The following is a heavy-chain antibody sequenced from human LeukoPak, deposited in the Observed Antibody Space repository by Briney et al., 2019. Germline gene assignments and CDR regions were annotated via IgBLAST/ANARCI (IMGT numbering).Heavy chain of an antibody. J-gene: IGHJ3*02. CDR2: ISTDGSST. CDR3: VREYSSSFGRAFDI. Sequence: PGVSLRLSCAASGFTFSSYWMHWVRQAPGKGLVWVSRISTDGSSTNSADSVKGRFTISRDNAKNTLYLQMNSLRAEDTAVYYCVREYSSSFGRAFDIWGQGTMVTVSP. D-gene: IGHD6-6*01. V-gene: IGHV3-74*01. CDR1: GFTFSSYW.